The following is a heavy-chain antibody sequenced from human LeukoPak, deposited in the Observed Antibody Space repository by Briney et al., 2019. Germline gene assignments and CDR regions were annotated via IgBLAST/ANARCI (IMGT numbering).Heavy chain of an antibody. D-gene: IGHD3-9*01. J-gene: IGHJ5*02. CDR3: ARLYYDILTGYYRKFDP. CDR2: IYYSGRT. V-gene: IGHV4-59*12. Sequence: SETLSLTCTVSNDSISSYYWTWIRQPPGKGLEWIGYIYYSGRTNYNPSLKSRVTISVDKSKNQFSLNLNSVTAAGTAVYYCARLYYDILTGYYRKFDPWGQGTLVTVSS. CDR1: NDSISSYY.